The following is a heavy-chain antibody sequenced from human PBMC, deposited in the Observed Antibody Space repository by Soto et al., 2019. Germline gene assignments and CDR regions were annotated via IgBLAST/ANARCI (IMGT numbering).Heavy chain of an antibody. Sequence: LSLTCTVSGGSITSGGYSWSWIRQSPGQGLEWIGYIYQSGSAFYNPSLKTRAAILVDRSKNQFSLNLTSVTAADAAVYYCARAFYGVDLWGQGTTVTVSS. J-gene: IGHJ6*02. CDR3: ARAFYGVDL. V-gene: IGHV4-30-2*06. CDR2: IYQSGSA. CDR1: GGSITSGGYS.